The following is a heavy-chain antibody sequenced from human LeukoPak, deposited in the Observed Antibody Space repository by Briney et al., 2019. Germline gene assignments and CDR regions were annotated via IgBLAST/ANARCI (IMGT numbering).Heavy chain of an antibody. V-gene: IGHV4-34*01. D-gene: IGHD2-2*01. Sequence: SETLSLTCAVYGWSFNDYYWIWIRQPPGKGLEWIGEINARGDTNYNPSLKSRVTISVDTSKNQFSLSLSSMSASDTAVYYCARGQVPAARGHNWFDPWGQGTLVTVSS. CDR2: INARGDT. CDR3: ARGQVPAARGHNWFDP. CDR1: GWSFNDYY. J-gene: IGHJ5*02.